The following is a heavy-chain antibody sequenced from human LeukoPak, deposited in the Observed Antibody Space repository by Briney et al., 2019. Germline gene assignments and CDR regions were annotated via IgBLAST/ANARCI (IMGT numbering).Heavy chain of an antibody. J-gene: IGHJ4*02. CDR3: AKAYGSGLQVDY. CDR1: GFTFSSYG. Sequence: GGSLRLSCAASGFTFSSYGMHWVRQAPGKGLEWVAVISDDGRDKYYADSVKGRFTISRDNSKNTLYLQMNSLGPEDTAVYYCAKAYGSGLQVDYWGQGTLVTVSS. V-gene: IGHV3-30*18. D-gene: IGHD3-10*01. CDR2: ISDDGRDK.